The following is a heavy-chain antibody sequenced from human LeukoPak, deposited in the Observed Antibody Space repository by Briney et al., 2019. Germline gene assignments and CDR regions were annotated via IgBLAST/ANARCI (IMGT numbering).Heavy chain of an antibody. J-gene: IGHJ4*02. Sequence: SETLSLTCTVSGGSINSYYWGWIRQPPEKGLEWIGYIYYSGSTTYNPSLKSRVTTSVDTSKNQFSLKLSSVTAADTAVYYCARETSSGSGYYFDYWGQGTLVTVSS. CDR3: ARETSSGSGYYFDY. CDR2: IYYSGST. V-gene: IGHV4-59*01. CDR1: GGSINSYY. D-gene: IGHD3-22*01.